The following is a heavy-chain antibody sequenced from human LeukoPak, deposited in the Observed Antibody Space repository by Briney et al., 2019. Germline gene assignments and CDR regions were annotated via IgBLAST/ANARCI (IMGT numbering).Heavy chain of an antibody. CDR1: GFTFSSYS. V-gene: IGHV3-23*01. Sequence: GGSLRLSCAASGFTFSSYSMSWVRQAPGKGLGWVSAISGSGGSTYYADSVKGRFTISRDNSKNTLYLQMNSLRAEDTAVYYCAKEGGSGSYSPDYWGQGTLVTVSS. CDR3: AKEGGSGSYSPDY. D-gene: IGHD3-10*01. J-gene: IGHJ4*02. CDR2: ISGSGGST.